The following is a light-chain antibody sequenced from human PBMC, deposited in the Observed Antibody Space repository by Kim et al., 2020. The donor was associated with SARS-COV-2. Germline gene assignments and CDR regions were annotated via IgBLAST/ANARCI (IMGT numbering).Light chain of an antibody. CDR3: LQHNTYPRT. V-gene: IGKV1-17*01. Sequence: DIQMTQSPSSLSASVGDRVTITCRASQGIRNDLDWYQQKPGKAPKRLIYAASSLQSGVPSRFSGSGSGTEFTLTISSLQPEDFATYYCLQHNTYPRTFGQGTKVDIK. J-gene: IGKJ1*01. CDR2: AAS. CDR1: QGIRND.